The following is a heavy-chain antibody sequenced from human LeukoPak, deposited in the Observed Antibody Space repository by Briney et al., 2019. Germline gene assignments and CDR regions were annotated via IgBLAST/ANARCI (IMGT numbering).Heavy chain of an antibody. CDR2: INHSGST. J-gene: IGHJ4*02. D-gene: IGHD4-23*01. V-gene: IGHV4-34*01. CDR3: ARRSDYGGNSLFDY. CDR1: GGSVSGYY. Sequence: PSETLSLTCAVYGGSVSGYYWSWIRQPPGKGLEWIGEINHSGSTNYNPSLKSRVTISVDTSKNQFSLKLSSVTAADTAVYYCARRSDYGGNSLFDYWGQGTLVTVSS.